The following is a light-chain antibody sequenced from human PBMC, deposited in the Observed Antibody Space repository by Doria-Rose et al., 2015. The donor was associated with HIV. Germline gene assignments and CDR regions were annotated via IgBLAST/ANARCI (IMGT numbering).Light chain of an antibody. CDR2: WAS. Sequence: DIRLTQSPESLGMSLGERATLNCKSNQSLLYTSKNYLAWYQQKPGQPPKLLIYWASTRQSGVPAPFSGSGSGTDFTLTISSLEAEDVAVYYCQQYYDTPSFGPGTTVDIK. V-gene: IGKV4-1*01. J-gene: IGKJ3*01. CDR1: QSLLYTSKNY. CDR3: QQYYDTPS.